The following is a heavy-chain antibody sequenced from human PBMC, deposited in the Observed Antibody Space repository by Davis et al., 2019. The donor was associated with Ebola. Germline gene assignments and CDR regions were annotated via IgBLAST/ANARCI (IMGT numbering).Heavy chain of an antibody. Sequence: SGPTLVKPTQTLTLTCTFSGFSLSTGVGVGWIRQPPGKALEWLALIYWDDDKRYSPSLKSRLTITKDTSKNQVVLTMTNMDPVDTATYYCAHVRYSSGWDYWGQGTLVTVSS. D-gene: IGHD6-19*01. CDR3: AHVRYSSGWDY. CDR1: GFSLSTGVG. J-gene: IGHJ4*02. CDR2: IYWDDDK. V-gene: IGHV2-5*02.